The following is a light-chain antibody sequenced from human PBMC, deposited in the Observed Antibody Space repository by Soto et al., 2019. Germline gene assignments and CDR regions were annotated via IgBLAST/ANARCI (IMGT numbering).Light chain of an antibody. Sequence: EILMTQSRATLSLSPGEGSTLSCGSSQSVRGSNLAWYQQKPGQAPRLLIFGASSRATGIPARFSGSGSGTDFTLTISSLEPEDFAVYYCQQRSNWSITFGQGTRLEIK. V-gene: IGKV3D-20*02. J-gene: IGKJ5*01. CDR2: GAS. CDR1: QSVRGSN. CDR3: QQRSNWSIT.